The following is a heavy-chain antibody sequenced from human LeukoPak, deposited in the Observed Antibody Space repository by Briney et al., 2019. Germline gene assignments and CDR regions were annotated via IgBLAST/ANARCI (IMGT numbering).Heavy chain of an antibody. CDR2: ISSSSSTI. J-gene: IGHJ3*02. CDR1: GFTFSSYS. Sequence: GGSLRLSCAASGFTFSSYSMNWVRQAPRKGLEWVSYISSSSSTIYYADSVKGRFTISRDNAKNSLYLQMNSLRAEDTAVYYCARDEAFTMIVVVTKSPHAFDIWGQGTMVTVSS. D-gene: IGHD3-22*01. CDR3: ARDEAFTMIVVVTKSPHAFDI. V-gene: IGHV3-48*01.